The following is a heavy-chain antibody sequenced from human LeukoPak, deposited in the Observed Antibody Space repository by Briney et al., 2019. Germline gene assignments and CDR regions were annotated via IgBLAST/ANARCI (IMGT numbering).Heavy chain of an antibody. CDR1: GGSISSSSYY. J-gene: IGHJ4*02. D-gene: IGHD5-18*01. V-gene: IGHV4-39*01. CDR2: IYYSGST. CDR3: ARRGGYSYGPYYFDY. Sequence: SETLSLTCTVSGGSISSSSYYWGWIRQPPGKGLERIGRIYYSGSTYYNPSLKSRVTISVDTSKNQFSLKLSSVTAADTAVYYCARRGGYSYGPYYFDYWGQGTLVTVSS.